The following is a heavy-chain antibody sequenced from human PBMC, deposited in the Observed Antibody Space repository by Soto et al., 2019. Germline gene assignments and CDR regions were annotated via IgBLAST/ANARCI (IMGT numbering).Heavy chain of an antibody. CDR2: ISYDGSNK. CDR1: GFTFSSYA. V-gene: IGHV3-30*18. D-gene: IGHD3-22*01. J-gene: IGHJ5*01. CDR3: AKDGRNYYDSSGYLDWFDS. Sequence: QVQLVDSGGGVVQPGRSLRLSCAASGFTFSSYAMHWVRQAPGKGLEWVAVISYDGSNKYYADSVKGRFTISRDNSKNTLYLQMSSLRAEDTAVYYCAKDGRNYYDSSGYLDWFDSWGQGTLVTVSS.